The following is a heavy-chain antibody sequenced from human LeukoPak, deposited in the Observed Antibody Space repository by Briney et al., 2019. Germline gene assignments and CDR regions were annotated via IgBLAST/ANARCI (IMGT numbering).Heavy chain of an antibody. CDR3: VRGTGY. CDR2: ISSNGDNT. V-gene: IGHV3-64D*06. CDR1: GFTFSTYV. J-gene: IGHJ4*02. Sequence: GGSLRLSCSVSGFTFSTYVMHWVRQAPGKGLEYVSAISSNGDNTYYADSVKGRFTTSRDNSKNTLYLQMSSLRANDTAVYYCVRGTGYWGQGTLVTVSS.